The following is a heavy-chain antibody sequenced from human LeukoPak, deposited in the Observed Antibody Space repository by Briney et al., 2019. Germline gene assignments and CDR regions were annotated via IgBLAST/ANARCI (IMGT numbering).Heavy chain of an antibody. D-gene: IGHD1-26*01. V-gene: IGHV3-23*01. Sequence: GGSLRLSCAASGFTFSSYAMSWVRQAPGKGLEWVSAISGSGGSTYYADSVKGRFTISRDSSKNTLYLQMNSLRAEDTAVYYCAKGGFSGSYHFDYWGQGTLVTVSS. CDR3: AKGGFSGSYHFDY. CDR1: GFTFSSYA. J-gene: IGHJ4*02. CDR2: ISGSGGST.